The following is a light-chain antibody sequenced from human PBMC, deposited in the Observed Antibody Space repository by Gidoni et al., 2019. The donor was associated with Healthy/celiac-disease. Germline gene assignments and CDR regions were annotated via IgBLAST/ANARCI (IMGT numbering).Light chain of an antibody. CDR1: QDIRNY. CDR2: DAS. Sequence: EIQMTQYTSSLSASVGDRFTITSQARQDIRNYLNWYQQKPGKAPKLLIYDASNLERGVPSRFSGSGSGTDFTFTISSLQPEDIATYYCQQYDNLPPGFGQGTKLEIK. V-gene: IGKV1-33*01. J-gene: IGKJ2*01. CDR3: QQYDNLPPG.